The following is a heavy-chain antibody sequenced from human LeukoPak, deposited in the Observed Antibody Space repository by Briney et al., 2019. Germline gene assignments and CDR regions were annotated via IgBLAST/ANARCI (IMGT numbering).Heavy chain of an antibody. Sequence: PGGPLRLSCAASGFTFSSYAMHWVRQAPGKGLEWVAVISYDGSNKYYADSVKGRFTISRDNSKNTLYLQMNCLRAEDTAVYYCARVPDTAMADYWGQGTLVTVSS. CDR1: GFTFSSYA. J-gene: IGHJ4*02. CDR2: ISYDGSNK. D-gene: IGHD5-18*01. V-gene: IGHV3-30-3*01. CDR3: ARVPDTAMADY.